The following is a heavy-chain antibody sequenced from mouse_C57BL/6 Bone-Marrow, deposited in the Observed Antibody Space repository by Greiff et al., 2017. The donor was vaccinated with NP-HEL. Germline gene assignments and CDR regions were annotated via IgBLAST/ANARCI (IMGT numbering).Heavy chain of an antibody. V-gene: IGHV1-15*01. CDR3: TRCGYYWYFDV. J-gene: IGHJ1*03. Sequence: VQLQQSGAELVRPGASVTLSCKASGYTFTDYEMHWVKQTPVHGLEWIGAIDPETGGTAYNQKFKGKAILTAYKSASTAYMELRSLTSEDSSVYYCTRCGYYWYFDVWGTGTTVTVSS. D-gene: IGHD2-2*01. CDR2: IDPETGGT. CDR1: GYTFTDYE.